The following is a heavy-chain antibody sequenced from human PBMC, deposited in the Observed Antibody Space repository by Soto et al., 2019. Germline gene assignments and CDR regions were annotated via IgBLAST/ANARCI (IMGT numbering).Heavy chain of an antibody. J-gene: IGHJ6*02. CDR2: ISGPSIYI. CDR1: GFTFSGYS. Sequence: EVQLVESGGGLGKPGGSLRLSCVASGFTFSGYSINWVRQAPGKGLEWVSYISGPSIYIYYADSVKGRFTISRDNAKSAEYLQMNSLRAEDTAVYYCARGFRNGFNVWGQGTTVSVSS. D-gene: IGHD2-8*01. CDR3: ARGFRNGFNV. V-gene: IGHV3-21*01.